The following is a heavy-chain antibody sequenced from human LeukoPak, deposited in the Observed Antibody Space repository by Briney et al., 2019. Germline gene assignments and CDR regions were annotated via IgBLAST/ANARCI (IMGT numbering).Heavy chain of an antibody. CDR3: AKDKEKVTCRYYMDV. CDR2: ISFDGSHK. J-gene: IGHJ6*03. D-gene: IGHD2-21*02. CDR1: GFSFRTYG. V-gene: IGHV3-30*18. Sequence: PGGSLRLSCAASGFSFRTYGMHWVRQVPGKGLEWVAVISFDGSHKYYIDSVKGRFSISRDNSKNTLYLQMNSLRAEDTAVYYCAKDKEKVTCRYYMDVWGKGTTVTVSS.